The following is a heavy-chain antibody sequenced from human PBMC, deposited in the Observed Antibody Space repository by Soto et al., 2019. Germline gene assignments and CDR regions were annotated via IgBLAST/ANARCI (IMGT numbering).Heavy chain of an antibody. CDR1: GFTYSDYY. CDR3: ARSLRGYSGYSGY. J-gene: IGHJ4*02. Sequence: QVQLVESGGGLVKPGGCLRLSCAASGFTYSDYYMSWIRQAPGKGLEWVSYISSSGSDTNYADSVKGRFTVSRDNAKNSLYLQMNSLRSEDTAVYYCARSLRGYSGYSGYWGQGTLITVSS. D-gene: IGHD5-12*01. V-gene: IGHV3-11*05. CDR2: ISSSGSDT.